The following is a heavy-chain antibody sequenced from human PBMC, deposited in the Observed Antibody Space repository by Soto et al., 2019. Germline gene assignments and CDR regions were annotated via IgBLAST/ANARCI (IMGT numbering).Heavy chain of an antibody. CDR2: ISGGGAGT. V-gene: IGHV3-23*01. CDR1: GRTFRSYA. CDR3: AKGRKPDHDDGLCAFDS. D-gene: IGHD3-3*01. J-gene: IGHJ4*02. Sequence: GGSLRLSCVVSGRTFRSYAMSWVRQAPGKGLEWVSGISGGGAGTYYADSVKGRFTISRDPSTTTLFLDMYSLGAEDTAIYYCAKGRKPDHDDGLCAFDSWGQGVLVTVSS.